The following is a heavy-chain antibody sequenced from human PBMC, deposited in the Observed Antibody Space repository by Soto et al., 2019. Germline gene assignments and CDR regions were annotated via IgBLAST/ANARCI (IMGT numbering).Heavy chain of an antibody. CDR1: GFSLSTNGVG. V-gene: IGHV2-5*02. CDR2: IYWDDDK. J-gene: IGHJ3*02. D-gene: IGHD3-10*01. CDR3: AHRQAGSGIRAFDI. Sequence: QITLKESGPPLVKPTQTLTLTCTFSGFSLSTNGVGVGWIRQPPGKALEWLALIYWDDDKRYSPSLKTRLSITKDTSKNQVVLTMTYMDPVDTGTYYCAHRQAGSGIRAFDIWGQGTMVTVSS.